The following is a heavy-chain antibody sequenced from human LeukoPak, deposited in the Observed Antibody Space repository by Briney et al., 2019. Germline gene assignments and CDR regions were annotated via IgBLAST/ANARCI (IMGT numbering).Heavy chain of an antibody. CDR3: AIGAYGGNPNDY. CDR1: GGTFSSYA. D-gene: IGHD4-23*01. CDR2: IIPIFGTA. Sequence: SVKVSCKASGGTFSSYAISWVRQAPGQGLEWMGGIIPIFGTANYAQEFQGRVTMTEDTSTDTAYMELSSLRSEDTAVYYCAIGAYGGNPNDYWGQGTLVTVSS. J-gene: IGHJ4*02. V-gene: IGHV1-69*06.